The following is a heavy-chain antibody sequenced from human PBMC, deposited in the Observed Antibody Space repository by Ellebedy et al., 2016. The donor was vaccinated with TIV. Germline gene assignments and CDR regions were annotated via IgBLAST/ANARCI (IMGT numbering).Heavy chain of an antibody. Sequence: MPSETLSLTCTVSGGSISSYYWSWIRQPPGKGLEWIGYIYYSGSTNYNPSLKSRVTISVDTSKNQFSLKLSSVTAADTAVYYCARARSYGDYGSYYYYGMDVWGQGTTVTVSS. D-gene: IGHD4-17*01. CDR1: GGSISSYY. CDR3: ARARSYGDYGSYYYYGMDV. V-gene: IGHV4-59*01. CDR2: IYYSGST. J-gene: IGHJ6*02.